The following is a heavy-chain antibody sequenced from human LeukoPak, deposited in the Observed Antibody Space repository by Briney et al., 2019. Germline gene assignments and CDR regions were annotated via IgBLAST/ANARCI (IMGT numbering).Heavy chain of an antibody. D-gene: IGHD6-19*01. J-gene: IGHJ4*02. V-gene: IGHV3-30*18. CDR3: AKDGMRSSGWYGFYFDY. CDR1: GFTFSSYG. CDR2: ISYDGSNK. Sequence: PGGSLRLSCAASGFTFSSYGMHWVRQAPGKGLEWAAVISYDGSNKYYADSVKGRFTISRDNSKNTLYLQMNSLRAEDTAVYYCAKDGMRSSGWYGFYFDYWGQGTLVTVSS.